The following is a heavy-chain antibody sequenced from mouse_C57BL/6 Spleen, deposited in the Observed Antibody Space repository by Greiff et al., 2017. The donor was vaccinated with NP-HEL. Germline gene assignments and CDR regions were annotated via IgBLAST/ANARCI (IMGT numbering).Heavy chain of an antibody. D-gene: IGHD3-1*01. CDR2: IDPSDSYT. CDR1: GYTFTSYW. CDR3: ARSGYRYYAMDY. V-gene: IGHV1-69*01. Sequence: QVQLQQPGAELVMPGASVKLSCKASGYTFTSYWMHWVKQRPGQGLEWIGEIDPSDSYTNYNQKFKGKSTLTVDKSFSTAYMQLSSLTSEDSAVYYCARSGYRYYAMDYWGQGTSVTVSS. J-gene: IGHJ4*01.